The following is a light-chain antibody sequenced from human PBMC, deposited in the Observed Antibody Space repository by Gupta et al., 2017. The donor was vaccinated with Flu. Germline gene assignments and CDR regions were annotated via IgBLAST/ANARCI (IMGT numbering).Light chain of an antibody. CDR2: SAS. J-gene: IGKJ1*01. V-gene: IGKV3-11*01. CDR3: QQRSSWPST. Sequence: ERATLSCRASQSVGNFLAWYQQKPGQPPRLLMCSASTRTTGIPARFSGNGSGTDFTLTISSLEPEDFAVYYCQQRSSWPSTFGQGTRVEIK. CDR1: QSVGNF.